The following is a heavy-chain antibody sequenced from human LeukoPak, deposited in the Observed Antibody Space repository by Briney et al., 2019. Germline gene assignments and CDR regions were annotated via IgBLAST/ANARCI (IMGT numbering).Heavy chain of an antibody. J-gene: IGHJ5*02. CDR3: ARGISRDIVVVPAATNWFDP. Sequence: SETLSLTCAVYGGSFSGYYWSWIRQPPGKGLEWIGEINHSGSTNYNPSLKCRVTISVDTSKNQFSLKLSSVTAADTAVYYCARGISRDIVVVPAATNWFDPWGQGTLVTVSS. CDR2: INHSGST. V-gene: IGHV4-34*01. CDR1: GGSFSGYY. D-gene: IGHD2-2*01.